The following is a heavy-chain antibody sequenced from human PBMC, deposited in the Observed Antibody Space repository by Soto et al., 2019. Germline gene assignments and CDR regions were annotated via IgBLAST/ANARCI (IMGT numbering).Heavy chain of an antibody. CDR2: VNPNTGDT. J-gene: IGHJ4*02. D-gene: IGHD6-19*01. CDR3: ARAPRPAAIAVLDH. CDR1: GYSFTSYD. V-gene: IGHV1-8*01. Sequence: QVQLVQSGTEVKTSGASVKVSCKASGYSFTSYDINWLRQATGQGPEWMGWVNPNTGDTGLAQRFQARVTLSSDTSINTAYVEVSSLRPDDTAIYFCARAPRPAAIAVLDHWGQGNLVAVSS.